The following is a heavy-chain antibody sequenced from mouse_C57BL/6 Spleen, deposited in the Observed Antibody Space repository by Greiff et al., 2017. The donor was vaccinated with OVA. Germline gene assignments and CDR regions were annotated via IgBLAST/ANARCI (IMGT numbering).Heavy chain of an antibody. J-gene: IGHJ2*01. CDR2: INPNNGGT. Sequence: VQLQQSGPELVKPGASVKIPCKASGYTFTDYNMDWVKQSHGKSLEWIGDINPNNGGTIYNQKFKGKATLTVDKSSSTAYMELRSLTSEDTAVYYCARSEDDGYFSFDYWGKGTTLTVAS. D-gene: IGHD2-3*01. CDR1: GYTFTDYN. V-gene: IGHV1-18*01. CDR3: ARSEDDGYFSFDY.